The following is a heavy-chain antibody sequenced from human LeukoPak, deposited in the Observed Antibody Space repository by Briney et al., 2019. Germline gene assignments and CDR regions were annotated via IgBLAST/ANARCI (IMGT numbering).Heavy chain of an antibody. V-gene: IGHV3-20*04. CDR3: ARGGRGS. CDR2: INWNGDST. CDR1: GFNFGEYG. Sequence: GGSLRLSCAASGFNFGEYGMIWVRQGLGKGLEWVSGINWNGDSTDYADSVKGRFTISRDNANNALYLQMNRLSAEDTALYYCARGGRGSWGQGTPVTVAT. J-gene: IGHJ4*02. D-gene: IGHD5-12*01.